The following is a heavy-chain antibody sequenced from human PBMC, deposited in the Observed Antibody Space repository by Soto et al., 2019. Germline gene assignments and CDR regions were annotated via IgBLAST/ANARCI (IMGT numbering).Heavy chain of an antibody. J-gene: IGHJ4*02. V-gene: IGHV4-4*02. D-gene: IGHD3-22*01. CDR2: IYHSGST. CDR1: GGSISSSNW. CDR3: ASAAYYDSSGYPNYYFDY. Sequence: QVQLQESGPGLVKPSGTLSLTCAVSGGSISSSNWWSWVRQPPGKGLEWIGEIYHSGSTNYNPSLKSRVTISGDKSKNQFSLKLSSVTAADTAVYYCASAAYYDSSGYPNYYFDYWGQGTLVTVSS.